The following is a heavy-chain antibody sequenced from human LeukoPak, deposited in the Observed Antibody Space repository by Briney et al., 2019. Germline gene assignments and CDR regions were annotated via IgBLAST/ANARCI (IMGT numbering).Heavy chain of an antibody. D-gene: IGHD5-18*01. CDR1: GGSISSTTYY. J-gene: IGHJ4*02. CDR2: IYYTGSA. Sequence: PSETLSLTCSVSGGSISSTTYYWGWIRQPPGEGLEWIGNIYYTGSAYYSPSLKSRVTISRDMSKNQFSLKLISVTAADTAVYYCVRVKKVDTSIDFWGQGTLVIVSS. V-gene: IGHV4-39*01. CDR3: VRVKKVDTSIDF.